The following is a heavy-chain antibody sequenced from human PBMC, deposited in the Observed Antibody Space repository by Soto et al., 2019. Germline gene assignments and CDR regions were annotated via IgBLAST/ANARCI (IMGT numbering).Heavy chain of an antibody. J-gene: IGHJ4*02. V-gene: IGHV1-69*05. Sequence: QVQLVQSGAEVKKPGSSVKVSCKASGGTFSSYAISWVRQAPGQGLEWMGGIIPIFGIANYAQKFQGRVTITXVESTXXAYMELSSLRSEDTAVYYCARGVNLRCFGWLGGDYWGQGTLVTVSS. CDR1: GGTFSSYA. D-gene: IGHD3-9*01. CDR2: IIPIFGIA. CDR3: ARGVNLRCFGWLGGDY.